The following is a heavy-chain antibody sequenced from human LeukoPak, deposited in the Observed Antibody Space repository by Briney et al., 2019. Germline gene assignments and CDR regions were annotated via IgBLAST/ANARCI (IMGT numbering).Heavy chain of an antibody. D-gene: IGHD6-13*01. J-gene: IGHJ4*02. CDR2: IFYTGNA. CDR1: GDSFSGYS. Sequence: SETLSLTCTASGDSFSGYSWSWIRQPPGKGLEWIGYIFYTGNANYNPSLKRRLTMSIDTSKNQFSLKLTSVTAADTAVYYCARQQMVFDYWGQGTLVTVSS. V-gene: IGHV4-59*01. CDR3: ARQQMVFDY.